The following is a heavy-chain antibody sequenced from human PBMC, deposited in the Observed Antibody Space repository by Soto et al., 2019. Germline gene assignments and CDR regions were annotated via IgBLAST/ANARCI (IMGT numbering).Heavy chain of an antibody. V-gene: IGHV1-69*13. CDR3: ARARQGNTMVRGVINWGYYYYYGMDV. CDR1: GGTFSSYA. D-gene: IGHD3-10*01. Sequence: ASVKVSCKASGGTFSSYAISWVRQAPGQGLEWMGGIIPIFGTANYAQKFQGRVTITADESTSTAYMELSSLRSEDTAVYYCARARQGNTMVRGVINWGYYYYYGMDVWGQGTTVTVSS. CDR2: IIPIFGTA. J-gene: IGHJ6*02.